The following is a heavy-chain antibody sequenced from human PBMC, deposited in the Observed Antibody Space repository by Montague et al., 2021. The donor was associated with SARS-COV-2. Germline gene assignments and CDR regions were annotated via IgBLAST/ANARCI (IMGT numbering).Heavy chain of an antibody. CDR1: RDSIGSHNYF. CDR2: VDYSGLT. V-gene: IGHV4-39*07. Sequence: SETLSLTCTVSRDSIGSHNYFWAWIRQPPGKGLEWIGSVDYSGLTFYNPPLESRVTISVDTSKKQFSLKVNSVTAADTAVYYCAKDGEALAWGTFDIWGQGTMVTVSS. D-gene: IGHD3-10*01. CDR3: AKDGEALAWGTFDI. J-gene: IGHJ3*02.